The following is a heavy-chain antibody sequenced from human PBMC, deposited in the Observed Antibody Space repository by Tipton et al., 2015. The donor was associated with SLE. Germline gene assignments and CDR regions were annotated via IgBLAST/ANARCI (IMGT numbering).Heavy chain of an antibody. J-gene: IGHJ5*02. CDR2: ISYDGSNK. Sequence: SLRLSCAASGFTFSSYGMHWVRQAPGKGLEWVAVISYDGSNKYYADSVKGRFTISRDNSKNTLYLQMNSLRAEDTAVYYCAANKISSPFDPWGQGTLVTVSS. CDR1: GFTFSSYG. D-gene: IGHD2-2*01. V-gene: IGHV3-30*03. CDR3: AANKISSPFDP.